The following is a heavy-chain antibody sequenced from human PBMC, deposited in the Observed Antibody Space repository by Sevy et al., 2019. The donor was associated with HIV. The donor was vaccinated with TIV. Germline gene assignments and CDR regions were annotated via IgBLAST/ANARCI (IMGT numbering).Heavy chain of an antibody. V-gene: IGHV3-21*01. CDR3: ARDRSKTPWRYDSSGYYRGDAFDI. Sequence: GGSLRLSCAASGFTISRYSMNWVRQAPGKGLEWVSSISSSSSYIYYADSVKGRLTISRDNAKNSLYLQMNSLRAEDTAMYYCARDRSKTPWRYDSSGYYRGDAFDIWGQGTMVTVSS. CDR2: ISSSSSYI. D-gene: IGHD3-22*01. CDR1: GFTISRYS. J-gene: IGHJ3*02.